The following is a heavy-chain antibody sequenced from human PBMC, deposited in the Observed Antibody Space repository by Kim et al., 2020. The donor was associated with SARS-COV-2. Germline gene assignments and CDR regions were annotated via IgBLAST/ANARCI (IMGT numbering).Heavy chain of an antibody. CDR1: GFTFSSYS. Sequence: GGSLRLSCAASGFTFSSYSMNWVRQAPGKGLEWVSSISSSSSYIYYADSVKGRFTISRDNAKNSLYLQMNSLRAEDTAVYYCARASEMATIKNYYYGMDVWGQGTTVTVSS. J-gene: IGHJ6*02. CDR2: ISSSSSYI. V-gene: IGHV3-21*01. CDR3: ARASEMATIKNYYYGMDV. D-gene: IGHD5-12*01.